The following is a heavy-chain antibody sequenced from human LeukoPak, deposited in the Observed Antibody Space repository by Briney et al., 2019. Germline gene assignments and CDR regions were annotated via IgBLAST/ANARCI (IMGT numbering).Heavy chain of an antibody. D-gene: IGHD6-13*01. J-gene: IGHJ4*02. CDR2: IWYDGSNK. Sequence: GGSLRLSCAASGFTFSSYGMHWVRQAPGKGLEWVAVIWYDGSNKYYADSVKGRFTISRDNSKNTLYLQMNSLRAEDTAVYYCARDLSGIAAAGTAFDYWGQGTLVTVSS. CDR1: GFTFSSYG. CDR3: ARDLSGIAAAGTAFDY. V-gene: IGHV3-33*01.